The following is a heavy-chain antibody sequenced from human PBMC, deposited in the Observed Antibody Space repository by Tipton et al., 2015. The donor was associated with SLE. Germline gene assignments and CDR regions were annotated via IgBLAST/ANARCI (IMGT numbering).Heavy chain of an antibody. CDR3: ARDDRRGWYFDY. Sequence: LRLSCTVSSGSLDNYYWSWIRQPAGKGLEWIGRIYPSGSVNDNPSFRSRVTISLDASDNQFSLRLTSMTAADTAVYYCARDDRRGWYFDYWGQGILVTVSS. CDR2: IYPSGSV. D-gene: IGHD2-15*01. J-gene: IGHJ4*02. V-gene: IGHV4-4*07. CDR1: SGSLDNYY.